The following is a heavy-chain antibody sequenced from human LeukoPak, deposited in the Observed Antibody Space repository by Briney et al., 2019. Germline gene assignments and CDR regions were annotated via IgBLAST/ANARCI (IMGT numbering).Heavy chain of an antibody. CDR2: IYYSGST. V-gene: IGHV4-59*01. J-gene: IGHJ4*02. CDR1: GGSISSYY. D-gene: IGHD2-2*01. Sequence: SETLSLTCTVSGGSISSYYWNWIRQPPGKGLEWIGYIYYSGSTNYNPSLKSRVTISVDTSKNQFSLKLSSVTAADTAVYYCARLADCSSSSCRSFDYWGQGTLVTVSS. CDR3: ARLADCSSSSCRSFDY.